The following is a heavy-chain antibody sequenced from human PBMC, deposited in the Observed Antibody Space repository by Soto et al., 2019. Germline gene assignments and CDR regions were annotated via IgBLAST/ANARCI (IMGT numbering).Heavy chain of an antibody. Sequence: SVKVSCKASGFTFTSSAVQWVRQARGQRLEWIGWIVVGSGNTNYAQKFQERVTITRDMSTSTAYMELSSLRSEDTAVYYCAAPHYDILTGYYAGDYWGQGTLVTVSS. J-gene: IGHJ4*02. CDR2: IVVGSGNT. V-gene: IGHV1-58*01. D-gene: IGHD3-9*01. CDR3: AAPHYDILTGYYAGDY. CDR1: GFTFTSSA.